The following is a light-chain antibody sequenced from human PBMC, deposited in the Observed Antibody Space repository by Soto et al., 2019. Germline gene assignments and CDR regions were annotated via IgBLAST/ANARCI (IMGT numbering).Light chain of an antibody. CDR1: GATSD. CDR3: QSFDSSLSALYV. CDR2: GNN. V-gene: IGLV1-40*01. Sequence: QSVLTQPPSVSGAPGQRVTSSCIGATSDVHWYQHLPGTAPKLLIYGNNNRPSGVPDRFSGSKSGTSASLAITGLQAEDEADYYCQSFDSSLSALYVFGTGTKLTVL. J-gene: IGLJ1*01.